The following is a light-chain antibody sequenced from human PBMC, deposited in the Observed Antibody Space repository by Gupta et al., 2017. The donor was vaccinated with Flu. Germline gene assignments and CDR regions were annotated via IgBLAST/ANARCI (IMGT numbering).Light chain of an antibody. CDR1: SSNIETNY. Sequence: QSVLPQPPSVSASPGQRVTISCSGSSSNIETNYVSWYQQLPGTAPKLLIYENNKRPSGMPDRFSGSKSGTSATLGITGLQTGDEADYYCGTWDSSLSAYVFGIGTKVTVL. CDR2: ENN. CDR3: GTWDSSLSAYV. J-gene: IGLJ1*01. V-gene: IGLV1-51*02.